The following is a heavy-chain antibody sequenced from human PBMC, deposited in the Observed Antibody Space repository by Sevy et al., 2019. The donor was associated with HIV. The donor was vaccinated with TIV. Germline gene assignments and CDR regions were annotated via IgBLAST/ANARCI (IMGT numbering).Heavy chain of an antibody. D-gene: IGHD2-15*01. CDR3: ARDCRSSGGLVVGDY. V-gene: IGHV3-23*01. CDR2: ISGSGGST. Sequence: GGSLRLSCSTSGFTFSNYGMKWVRQAPGKGLEWVSAISGSGGSTFYGESVKGRFTISRDNAENTLYLQMSSLRDEDTAVYFCARDCRSSGGLVVGDYWGQGTLVTVSS. CDR1: GFTFSNYG. J-gene: IGHJ4*02.